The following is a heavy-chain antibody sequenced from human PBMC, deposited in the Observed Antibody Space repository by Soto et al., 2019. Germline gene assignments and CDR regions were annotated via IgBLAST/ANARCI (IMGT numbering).Heavy chain of an antibody. J-gene: IGHJ4*02. CDR2: ISGSGGST. CDR3: ARNDILAGYYPLYYFDY. D-gene: IGHD3-9*01. CDR1: GFTFTSYA. Sequence: GGSLRLSCAASGFTFTSYAMSWVRQAPAKGLEWVSLISGSGGSTYYADSVKGRFSISRDNSKNTLYLQMNSLRAEDTAVYYCARNDILAGYYPLYYFDYWGQGTLVTVSS. V-gene: IGHV3-23*01.